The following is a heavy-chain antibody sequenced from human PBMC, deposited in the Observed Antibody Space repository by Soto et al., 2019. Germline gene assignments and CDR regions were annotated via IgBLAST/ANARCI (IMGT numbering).Heavy chain of an antibody. V-gene: IGHV3-23*01. CDR1: RFTFRNYA. Sequence: EVQLLESGGGLVQPGGSLRLSCAASRFTFRNYAMSWARQAPGKGLEWVSAISGSGGTTHYADSVKGRFTISRDNSKNTLYLQMNSLRVEDTAVYYCAKDRSSTSCYAFDYLGQGSLGTVSS. CDR2: ISGSGGTT. D-gene: IGHD2-2*01. CDR3: AKDRSSTSCYAFDY. J-gene: IGHJ4*02.